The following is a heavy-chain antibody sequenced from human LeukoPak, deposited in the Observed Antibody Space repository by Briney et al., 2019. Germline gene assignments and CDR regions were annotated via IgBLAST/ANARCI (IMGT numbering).Heavy chain of an antibody. Sequence: GESLKISCKGSGYIFTSYWIGWVRQMPGKGLEWMGIIYPGDSDTRYSPSFQGQVTISGDKSISTAYLQWSSLKASDTAMYYCATGVVDTAMVTAFDIWGQGTMVTVSS. D-gene: IGHD5-18*01. CDR3: ATGVVDTAMVTAFDI. V-gene: IGHV5-51*01. J-gene: IGHJ3*02. CDR1: GYIFTSYW. CDR2: IYPGDSDT.